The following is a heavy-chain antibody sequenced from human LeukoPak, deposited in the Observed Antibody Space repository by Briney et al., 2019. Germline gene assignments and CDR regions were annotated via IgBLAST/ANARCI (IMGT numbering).Heavy chain of an antibody. CDR2: ISGSGTNT. V-gene: IGHV3-23*01. CDR3: AKRRHYYGSGDYYGDP. J-gene: IGHJ5*02. D-gene: IGHD3-10*01. Sequence: GGSLRLSCAASGFTFSSYAMSWVRQAPGKGLEWVSSISGSGTNTYYADSVKGRFTISRDNSRNLLFLQMSSLRVEDTAVYYCAKRRHYYGSGDYYGDPWGQGTLVTVSS. CDR1: GFTFSSYA.